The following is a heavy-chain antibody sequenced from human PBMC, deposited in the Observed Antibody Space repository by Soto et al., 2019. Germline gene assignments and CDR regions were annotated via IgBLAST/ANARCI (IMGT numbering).Heavy chain of an antibody. CDR1: GFTFSNYW. V-gene: IGHV3-74*01. CDR2: INSDGSST. J-gene: IGHJ4*02. D-gene: IGHD5-18*01. CDR3: GAGQSGYRYVRD. Sequence: EVQLVESGGGLVQPGGSLRLSCAASGFTFSNYWMHWVRQAPGKGLVWVSRINSDGSSTSYADSVKGRFTMSRDNAKNTLFLQMNSLRAEDTAVYYCGAGQSGYRYVRDWGQGTLVSVSS.